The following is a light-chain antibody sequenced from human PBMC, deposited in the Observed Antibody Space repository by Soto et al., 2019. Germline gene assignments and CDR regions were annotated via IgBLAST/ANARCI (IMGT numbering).Light chain of an antibody. V-gene: IGLV1-40*01. CDR2: GNT. Sequence: QSVLTQPPSVSGAPGQRVTISCTGSSSNIGAGYDVHWYQQLPGTAPKLLVHGNTDRPSGVPDRFSGSKSGTSASLAITGLQAEDEADYYSQSYDSSLGRWLFGGGTKLTVL. J-gene: IGLJ2*01. CDR1: SSNIGAGYD. CDR3: QSYDSSLGRWL.